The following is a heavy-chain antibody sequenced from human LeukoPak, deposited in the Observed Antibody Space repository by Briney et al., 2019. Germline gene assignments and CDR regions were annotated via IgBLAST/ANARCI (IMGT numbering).Heavy chain of an antibody. CDR1: GGSSSGYY. CDR3: ARTQAVAATGRYFDL. V-gene: IGHV4-34*01. CDR2: INHSGST. D-gene: IGHD6-19*01. J-gene: IGHJ2*01. Sequence: PSETLSLTCAVYGGSSSGYYWSWIRQPPGKGLEWIGEINHSGSTNYNPSLKSRVTISVDTSKNQFSLKLSSVTAADTAVYYCARTQAVAATGRYFDLWGRGTLVTVSS.